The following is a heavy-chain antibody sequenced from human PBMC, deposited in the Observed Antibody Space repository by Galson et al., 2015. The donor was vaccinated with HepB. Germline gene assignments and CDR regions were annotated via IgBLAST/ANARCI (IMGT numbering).Heavy chain of an antibody. V-gene: IGHV3-33*06. CDR1: GFTFSSYG. D-gene: IGHD3-10*01. Sequence: SLRLSCAASGFTFSSYGMHWVRQAPGKGLEWVAVIWYDGSNKCYADSVEGRFTISRDNSKNTLYLQMNSLRAEDTAVYYCAKDRLVRGVSIEFDPWGQGTLVTVSS. CDR3: AKDRLVRGVSIEFDP. J-gene: IGHJ5*02. CDR2: IWYDGSNK.